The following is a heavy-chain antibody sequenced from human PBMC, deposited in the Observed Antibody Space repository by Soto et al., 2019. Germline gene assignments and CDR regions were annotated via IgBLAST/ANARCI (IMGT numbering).Heavy chain of an antibody. J-gene: IGHJ6*02. CDR1: GFTFSSYA. D-gene: IGHD3-3*01. V-gene: IGHV3-23*01. CDR2: ISGSGGST. CDR3: AKVLRDFWSANHHYYYGMDV. Sequence: GGSLRLSCAASGFTFSSYAMSWVRQAPGKGLEWVSAISGSGGSTYYADSVKGRFTISRDNSKNTLYLQMNSLRAEDTAVYYCAKVLRDFWSANHHYYYGMDVWGQGTTVTVSS.